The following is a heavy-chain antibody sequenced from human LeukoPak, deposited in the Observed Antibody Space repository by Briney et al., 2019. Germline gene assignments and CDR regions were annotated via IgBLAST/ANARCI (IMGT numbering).Heavy chain of an antibody. J-gene: IGHJ4*02. CDR1: GGSIRNYY. CDR3: ARDQGSGWYDY. D-gene: IGHD6-19*01. Sequence: SETLSLTCRVSGGSIRNYYWNWIRQPAGKGLEWIGRIHTTGSTNYSPSLKSRLTMSVDMSKNQFSLKLSSVTAADTAVYYCARDQGSGWYDYWGQGTLVTVSS. CDR2: IHTTGST. V-gene: IGHV4-4*07.